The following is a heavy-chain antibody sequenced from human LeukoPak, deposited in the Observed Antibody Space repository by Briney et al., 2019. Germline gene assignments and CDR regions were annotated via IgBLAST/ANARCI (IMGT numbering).Heavy chain of an antibody. V-gene: IGHV1-24*01. Sequence: GASVKVSCKVSGYTLTELSMHWVRQAPGKGLEWMGGFDPEDGETIYAQKFQGRVTMTEDTSTDTAYMELSSLRSEDTAVYYCATGGYSYGLIDYWGQGTLVTVSS. D-gene: IGHD5-18*01. CDR1: GYTLTELS. CDR3: ATGGYSYGLIDY. CDR2: FDPEDGET. J-gene: IGHJ4*02.